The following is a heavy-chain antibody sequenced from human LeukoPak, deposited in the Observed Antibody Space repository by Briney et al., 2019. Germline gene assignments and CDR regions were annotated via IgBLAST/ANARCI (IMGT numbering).Heavy chain of an antibody. D-gene: IGHD6-6*01. Sequence: SGTLSLTCTVSGGSISSYYWGWIRQPAGKGLEWIGRIHSSGSTDYNPSLKSRVTMSVDTSKNQFSLKVRSVTAADTAVYYCAREGSATARPFVSNDYWGQGTLVTVSS. CDR3: AREGSATARPFVSNDY. J-gene: IGHJ4*02. CDR2: IHSSGST. V-gene: IGHV4-4*07. CDR1: GGSISSYY.